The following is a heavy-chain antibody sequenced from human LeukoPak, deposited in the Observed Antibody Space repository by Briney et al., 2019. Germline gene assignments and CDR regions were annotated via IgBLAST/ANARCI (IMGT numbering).Heavy chain of an antibody. CDR3: ARAPYVYSGHHDY. CDR1: GFTFSSYS. J-gene: IGHJ4*02. D-gene: IGHD3-16*01. V-gene: IGHV3-21*01. CDR2: ISSGSSYI. Sequence: GGSLRLSCAASGFTFSSYSMNWVRQAPGKGLEWVSSISSGSSYIYYADSVKGRFTISRDNAKNSLYLQMNSLRAEDTAVYYCARAPYVYSGHHDYWGQGTLVTVSS.